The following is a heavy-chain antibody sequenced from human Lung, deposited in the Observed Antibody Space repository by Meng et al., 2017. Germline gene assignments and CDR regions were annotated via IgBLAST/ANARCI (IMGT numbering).Heavy chain of an antibody. CDR3: ARGPTTMAHDFDY. Sequence: VRLKQWGDGRVQPSETLPRTCVVSGGSLRGCFWSWIRQPPGKGLEWIGEINHSGSTNSNPSLESRATISIDTSKNNLSLKLSSVTAADSAVYYCARGPTTMAHDFDYWGQGTLVTVSS. D-gene: IGHD4-11*01. J-gene: IGHJ4*02. CDR2: INHSGST. V-gene: IGHV4-34*01. CDR1: GGSLRGCF.